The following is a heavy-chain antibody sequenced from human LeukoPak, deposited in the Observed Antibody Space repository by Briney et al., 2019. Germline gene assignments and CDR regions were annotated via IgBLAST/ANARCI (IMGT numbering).Heavy chain of an antibody. J-gene: IGHJ4*02. CDR2: ISSGSSDI. D-gene: IGHD2-21*01. Sequence: GGSLRLSCAASGFTFSSFSMNWVRQAPGKGLEWVSSISSGSSDIYYADSVKGRFTTSRDNAKNSLYLQMNSLRAEDTAVYYCARETVVIAPGGIDYWGQGTLVTVSS. CDR3: ARETVVIAPGGIDY. V-gene: IGHV3-21*01. CDR1: GFTFSSFS.